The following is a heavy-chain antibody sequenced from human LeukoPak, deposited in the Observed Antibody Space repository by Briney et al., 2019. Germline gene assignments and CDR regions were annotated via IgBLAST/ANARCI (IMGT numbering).Heavy chain of an antibody. CDR2: ISYDGSSK. V-gene: IGHV3-30-3*01. CDR1: GFTFSSYA. J-gene: IGHJ4*02. D-gene: IGHD3-3*01. Sequence: PGGSLRLSCAASGFTFSSYAMHWVRQAPGKGLEWVAVISYDGSSKYYADSVKGRFTISRDNSKNTLYLQMNSLRAEDTAVYYCAREIYDFWSGYYRGPPDYWGQGTLVTVSS. CDR3: AREIYDFWSGYYRGPPDY.